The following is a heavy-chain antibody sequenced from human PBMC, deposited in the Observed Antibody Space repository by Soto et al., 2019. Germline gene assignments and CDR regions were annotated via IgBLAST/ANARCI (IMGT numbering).Heavy chain of an antibody. CDR1: GGTFSSYT. Sequence: SVKVSCKASGGTFSSYTISWVRQAPGQGLEWMGRIIPILGIANYAQKFQGRVTITADKSTSTAYMELSSLRSEDTAVYYCARSAPSIVVVPAAPGSYGMDVWGQGTTVTVSS. CDR3: ARSAPSIVVVPAAPGSYGMDV. CDR2: IIPILGIA. D-gene: IGHD2-2*01. V-gene: IGHV1-69*02. J-gene: IGHJ6*02.